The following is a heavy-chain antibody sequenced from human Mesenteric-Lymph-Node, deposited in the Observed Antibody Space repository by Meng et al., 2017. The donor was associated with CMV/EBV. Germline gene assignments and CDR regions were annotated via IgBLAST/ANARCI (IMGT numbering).Heavy chain of an antibody. J-gene: IGHJ6*02. CDR1: GGSFSGYY. Sequence: TCAVYGGSFSGYYWSWIRQPPGKGLEWIGEINHSGSTNYNPSLKSRVTISVDTSKNQFSLKLSSVTAADTAVYYCARHSKRPYGMDVWGQGTMVTVSS. CDR3: ARHSKRPYGMDV. D-gene: IGHD4-11*01. CDR2: INHSGST. V-gene: IGHV4-34*01.